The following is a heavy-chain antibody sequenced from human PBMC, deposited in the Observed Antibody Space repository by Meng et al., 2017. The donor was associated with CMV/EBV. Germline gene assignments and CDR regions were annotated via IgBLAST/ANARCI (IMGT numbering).Heavy chain of an antibody. D-gene: IGHD3-9*01. J-gene: IGHJ6*02. CDR1: GYTFTSYG. V-gene: IGHV1-18*01. CDR3: ARDRYDILTGYYTGGDYYYGMDV. CDR2: ISAYNGNT. Sequence: ASVKVSCKASGYTFTSYGISWVRRAPGQGLEWMGWISAYNGNTNYAQKLQGRVTMTTDTSMSTAYMELRSLRSDDTAVYYCARDRYDILTGYYTGGDYYYGMDVWGQGTTVTVSS.